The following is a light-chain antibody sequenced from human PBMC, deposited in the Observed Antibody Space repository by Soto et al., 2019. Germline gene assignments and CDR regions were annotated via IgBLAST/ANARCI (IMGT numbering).Light chain of an antibody. CDR1: QGINSY. Sequence: DIQLTPSPSFLSSSVGARVTITCRASQGINSYLAWYQQKPGKAPKLLIYKASTLKSGVPSRFSGSGSGTEFTLTISSLQPDDFATYYCQHYNSYSEAFGQGTKVDIK. V-gene: IGKV1-5*03. CDR3: QHYNSYSEA. J-gene: IGKJ1*01. CDR2: KAS.